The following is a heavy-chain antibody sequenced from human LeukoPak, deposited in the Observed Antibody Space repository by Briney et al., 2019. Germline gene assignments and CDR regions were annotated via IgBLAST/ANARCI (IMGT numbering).Heavy chain of an antibody. CDR3: ASAGHYGDYFYYYMDV. CDR2: ISSSGNTI. D-gene: IGHD4-17*01. Sequence: GGSPRLSCAASGFTFSSYEMNWVRQAPGKGLVWVSYISSSGNTIYYADSVKGRFTISRDNAKNSLYLQMNSLRAEDTAVYYCASAGHYGDYFYYYMDVWGKGTTVTVSS. CDR1: GFTFSSYE. J-gene: IGHJ6*03. V-gene: IGHV3-48*03.